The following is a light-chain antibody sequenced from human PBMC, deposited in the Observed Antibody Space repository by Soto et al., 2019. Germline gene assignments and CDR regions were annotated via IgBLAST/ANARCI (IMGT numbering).Light chain of an antibody. CDR3: SSYTRSSTLYV. V-gene: IGLV2-8*01. Sequence: QSALTQSPSASGSPGQSVTISCTGTSSDIGGYNSVSWYQQHPGKAPKVMIYDVTKRPSGVPDRFSGSKSGNTASLTISGLQAEDEADYYCSSYTRSSTLYVFGTGTKLTVL. CDR2: DVT. J-gene: IGLJ1*01. CDR1: SSDIGGYNS.